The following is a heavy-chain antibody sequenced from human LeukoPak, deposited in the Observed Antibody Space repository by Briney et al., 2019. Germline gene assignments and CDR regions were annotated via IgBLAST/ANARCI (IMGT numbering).Heavy chain of an antibody. V-gene: IGHV3-33*01. Sequence: GRSLRLSCAAPGFTFSSYGMHWVRQAPGKGLEWVAVIWYDGSNKYYADSVKGRFTISRDNSKNTLYLQMNSLRAEDTAVYYCARSRKLGHCSSTSCHYYFDYWGQGTLVTVSS. J-gene: IGHJ4*02. CDR2: IWYDGSNK. D-gene: IGHD2-2*01. CDR3: ARSRKLGHCSSTSCHYYFDY. CDR1: GFTFSSYG.